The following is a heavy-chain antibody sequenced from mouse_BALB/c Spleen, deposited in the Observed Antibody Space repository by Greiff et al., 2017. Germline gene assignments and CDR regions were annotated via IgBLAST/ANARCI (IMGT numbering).Heavy chain of an antibody. Sequence: EVQLVESGGDLVKPGGSLKLSCAASGFTFSSYGMSWVSQTPDKRLEWVATISSGGSYTYYPDSVKGRFTITRDNAKNTLYLQMSSLKSEDTAMYYCARRGDSSGYVGYWGQGTTLTVSS. J-gene: IGHJ2*01. V-gene: IGHV5-6*01. CDR3: ARRGDSSGYVGY. CDR2: ISSGGSYT. D-gene: IGHD3-2*01. CDR1: GFTFSSYG.